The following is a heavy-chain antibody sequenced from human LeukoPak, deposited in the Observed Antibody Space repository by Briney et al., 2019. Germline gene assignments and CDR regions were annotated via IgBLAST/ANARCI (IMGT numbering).Heavy chain of an antibody. D-gene: IGHD3-22*01. V-gene: IGHV3-23*01. CDR1: GFTFTSYA. J-gene: IGHJ4*02. CDR3: ARDLYRIVVVPHYFDY. CDR2: ISASGGST. Sequence: GGSLRLSCAASGFTFTSYAMSWVRQAPKKGLEWVSVISASGGSTNYADSVKGRFTISRDNSKNTLYLQMNSLRAEDTAVYYCARDLYRIVVVPHYFDYWGQGTLVTVSS.